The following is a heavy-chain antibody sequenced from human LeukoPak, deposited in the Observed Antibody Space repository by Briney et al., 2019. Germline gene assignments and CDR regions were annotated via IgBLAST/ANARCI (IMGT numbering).Heavy chain of an antibody. V-gene: IGHV4-61*02. D-gene: IGHD3-3*01. J-gene: IGHJ5*02. Sequence: SQTLSLTCTVSGGSISSGSYYWSWIRQPAGKGLEWIGRIYTSGSTNYNPSLKSRVTISVDTSKNQFSLKLSSVTAADTAVYYCARGPYYDFWSGYGEFDPWGQGTLVIVSS. CDR3: ARGPYYDFWSGYGEFDP. CDR2: IYTSGST. CDR1: GGSISSGSYY.